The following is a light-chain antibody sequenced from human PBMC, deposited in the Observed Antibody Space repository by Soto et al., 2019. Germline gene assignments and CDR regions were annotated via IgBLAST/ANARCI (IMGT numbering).Light chain of an antibody. V-gene: IGLV4-69*01. J-gene: IGLJ3*02. CDR2: LNSDGSH. Sequence: QSVLTQSPSASASLGASVKLTCTLSSGHNNYAIAWHQQQPEKGPRFLMKLNSDGSHNKGDEIPDRFSGSSSGAERYLTISSLQSEDEADYYCQTWGTGIQVFGGGTKLTVL. CDR1: SGHNNYA. CDR3: QTWGTGIQV.